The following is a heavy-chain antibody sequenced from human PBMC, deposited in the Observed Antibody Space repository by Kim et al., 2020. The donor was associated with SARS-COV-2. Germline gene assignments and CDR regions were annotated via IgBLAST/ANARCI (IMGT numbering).Heavy chain of an antibody. J-gene: IGHJ4*02. D-gene: IGHD6-13*01. CDR3: ARSYSSSWSG. Sequence: TIYYADSVKGRFTISRDNAKNSLYLQMNSLRDEDTAVYYCARSYSSSWSGWGQGTLVTVSS. CDR2: TI. V-gene: IGHV3-48*02.